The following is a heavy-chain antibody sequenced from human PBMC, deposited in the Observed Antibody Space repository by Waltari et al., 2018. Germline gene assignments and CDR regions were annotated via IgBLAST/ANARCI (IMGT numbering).Heavy chain of an antibody. Sequence: EVQLVESGGGLVQPGGSLRLSCAASGFTFSSSWMRWVRQPPGKGLEWVANIKQDGSEKYYVDSVKGRFTISRDNAKNSLYLQMNSLRAEDTAVYYCARNYNWNYFFAFDIWGQGTMVTVSS. J-gene: IGHJ3*02. V-gene: IGHV3-7*01. D-gene: IGHD1-7*01. CDR2: IKQDGSEK. CDR1: GFTFSSSW. CDR3: ARNYNWNYFFAFDI.